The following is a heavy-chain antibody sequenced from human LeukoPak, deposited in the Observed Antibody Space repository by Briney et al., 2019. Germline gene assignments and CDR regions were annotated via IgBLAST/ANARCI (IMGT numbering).Heavy chain of an antibody. J-gene: IGHJ4*02. V-gene: IGHV3-23*01. D-gene: IGHD3-9*01. CDR3: AKDKAAYDILTGYYMGSPDY. CDR2: ISGSGGST. CDR1: GFTFSSYA. Sequence: GSLRLSCAASGFTFSSYAMSWVRQAPGKGLEWVSAISGSGGSTYYADSVKGRFTISRDNSKNTLYLQMNSLRAEDTAVYYCAKDKAAYDILTGYYMGSPDYWGQGTLVTVSS.